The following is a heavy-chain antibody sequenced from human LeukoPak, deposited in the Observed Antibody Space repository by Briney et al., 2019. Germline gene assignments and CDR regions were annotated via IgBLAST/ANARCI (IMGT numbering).Heavy chain of an antibody. V-gene: IGHV4-39*02. D-gene: IGHD5-24*01. Sequence: SETLSLTCTVSGGSISSSTYYWDWIRQPPGKGLEWLGSIYYTGSTYYNPSLKSRVTIPVDPPNNHSSLRLSSVTATDTAVYYCARKRWLQPFDYWGQGTLVTVSS. CDR2: IYYTGST. J-gene: IGHJ4*02. CDR1: GGSISSSTYY. CDR3: ARKRWLQPFDY.